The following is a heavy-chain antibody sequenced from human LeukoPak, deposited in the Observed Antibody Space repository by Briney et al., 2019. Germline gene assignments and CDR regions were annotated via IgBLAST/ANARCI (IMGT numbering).Heavy chain of an antibody. Sequence: SETLSLTRSVSGGSIGSGRHHWAWVRQPPGKGLEFIGSLDESGRPYYNAPLKSRVTISEDSSGKQFSLNLSSVTAADTAVYFCARDLGGYPFFMDVWGRGTTVIVSS. CDR2: LDESGRP. CDR3: ARDLGGYPFFMDV. D-gene: IGHD2-15*01. V-gene: IGHV4-39*07. J-gene: IGHJ6*03. CDR1: GGSIGSGRHH.